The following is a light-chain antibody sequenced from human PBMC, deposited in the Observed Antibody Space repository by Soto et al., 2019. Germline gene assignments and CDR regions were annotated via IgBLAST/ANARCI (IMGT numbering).Light chain of an antibody. V-gene: IGKV3-11*01. CDR3: QQRYHRYT. Sequence: EIVLTQSPATLSLSPGERATLSCRASQSISSYLAWFQQKPGQAPRLLIYDASSRATGIPARFSGSGSGTDFTLTISSVESEDSAAYSWQQRYHRYTFGRGPKLEIK. CDR2: DAS. J-gene: IGKJ2*01. CDR1: QSISSY.